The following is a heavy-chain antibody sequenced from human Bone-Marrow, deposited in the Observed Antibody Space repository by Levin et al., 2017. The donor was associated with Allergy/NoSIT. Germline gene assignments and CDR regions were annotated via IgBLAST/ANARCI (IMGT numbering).Heavy chain of an antibody. Sequence: RSGGSLRLSCKASGYTFTNYDVNWVRQATGQGPEWMGWVNPDSGDTGYTQKFQGRISMTTNTSIRTAYLEVSSLTSEDTAVYYCARGFYNSIWRGPGGYYYMDAWGKGTTVTVSS. CDR3: ARGFYNSIWRGPGGYYYMDA. CDR1: GYTFTNYD. D-gene: IGHD2/OR15-2a*01. V-gene: IGHV1-8*02. J-gene: IGHJ6*03. CDR2: VNPDSGDT.